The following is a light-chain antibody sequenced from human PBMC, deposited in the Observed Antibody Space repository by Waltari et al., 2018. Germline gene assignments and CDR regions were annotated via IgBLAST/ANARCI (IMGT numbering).Light chain of an antibody. V-gene: IGKV1-5*03. CDR3: LQYNGEPRT. CDR2: KAS. Sequence: DIQMTQSPSTLSATVGVRVTITCRASQNINTWLAWHQQKPGRAPKLLIYKASSLESGVPSRFSGSGSGTEFTLTTSSLQPDDFATYYCLQYNGEPRTFGQGTKVEVK. J-gene: IGKJ1*01. CDR1: QNINTW.